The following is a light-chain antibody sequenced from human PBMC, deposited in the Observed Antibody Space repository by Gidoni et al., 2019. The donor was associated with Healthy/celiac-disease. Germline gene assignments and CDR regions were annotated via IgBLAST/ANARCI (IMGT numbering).Light chain of an antibody. V-gene: IGLV2-14*01. Sequence: QSALTQPASVFGSPGQSITISCTGTSSDVGGYNYVSWYQQHPGKAPKLMIYEVSNRPSGVSNRFSGSKSGNTASLTISGLQAEDEADYYCSSYTSSSTRVFGGGTKLTVL. CDR1: SSDVGGYNY. J-gene: IGLJ2*01. CDR2: EVS. CDR3: SSYTSSSTRV.